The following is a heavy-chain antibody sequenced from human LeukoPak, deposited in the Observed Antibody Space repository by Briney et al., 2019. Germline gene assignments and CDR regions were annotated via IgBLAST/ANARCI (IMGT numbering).Heavy chain of an antibody. CDR3: ARARHQDYYDSSGYYFGF. Sequence: ASVKVSCKASGYTFTGYYMHWVRQAPGQGLEWMGIINPSGGSTSYAQKFQGRVTMTRDTSTSTVYMELSSLRSEDTAVYYCARARHQDYYDSSGYYFGFWGQGTLVTVSS. J-gene: IGHJ4*02. V-gene: IGHV1-46*01. CDR1: GYTFTGYY. D-gene: IGHD3-22*01. CDR2: INPSGGST.